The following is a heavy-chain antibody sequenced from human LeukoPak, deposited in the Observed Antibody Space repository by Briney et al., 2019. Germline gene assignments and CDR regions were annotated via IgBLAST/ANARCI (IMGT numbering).Heavy chain of an antibody. D-gene: IGHD6-13*01. CDR2: IYSGGST. J-gene: IGHJ4*02. V-gene: IGHV3-53*01. CDR1: WFNGSYNY. CDR3: ARGAGPFDY. Sequence: GFLILFCAASWFNGSYNYKSWVRPASGEGLEWVSVIYSGGSTYYADSVKGRFTISRDNSKNTLYLQMNSLRAEDTAVYYCARGAGPFDYWGQGTLVTVSS.